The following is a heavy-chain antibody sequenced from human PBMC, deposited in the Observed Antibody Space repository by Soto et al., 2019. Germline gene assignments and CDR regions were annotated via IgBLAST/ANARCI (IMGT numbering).Heavy chain of an antibody. CDR1: GFSFSSYW. CDR3: ARELRVYRNDLNWFDP. D-gene: IGHD1-1*01. CDR2: INQEGSEK. Sequence: PGGSLRLSCAASGFSFSSYWMSWVRQAPGKGLEWVANINQEGSEKYYVDSVKGRFTISRDNAKNSLYLQMNSLRAEDTAVYYCARELRVYRNDLNWFDPWGQGTLVTVSS. V-gene: IGHV3-7*01. J-gene: IGHJ5*02.